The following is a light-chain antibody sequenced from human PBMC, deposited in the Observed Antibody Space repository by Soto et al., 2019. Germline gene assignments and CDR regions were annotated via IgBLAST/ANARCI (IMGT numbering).Light chain of an antibody. CDR2: EVF. Sequence: QSALTQPASVSGSPGQSITISCTGTISDVGGYNYVSWYQHHPGKAPNLMIYEVFNRPSGVSNRFSGSRSGNTAFLTISGLQAEDEGDYYCTSYAGTAPHVVFGGGTKLTVL. CDR3: TSYAGTAPHVV. V-gene: IGLV2-14*01. J-gene: IGLJ2*01. CDR1: ISDVGGYNY.